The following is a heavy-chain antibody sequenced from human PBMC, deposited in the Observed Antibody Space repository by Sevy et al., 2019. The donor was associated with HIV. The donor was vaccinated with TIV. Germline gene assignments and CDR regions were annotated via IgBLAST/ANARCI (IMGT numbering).Heavy chain of an antibody. CDR1: GFSFRDYG. J-gene: IGHJ4*02. Sequence: GGSLRLSCVASGFSFRDYGLHWVRQGPGKGLEWVAVVSFDGGNKYYPDSVKGRFTVSRDNSKNTLFLQMDSLRGEDTAVYYCARGPYSSGLRFDYWGQGTLVTVSS. CDR3: ARGPYSSGLRFDY. CDR2: VSFDGGNK. D-gene: IGHD6-19*01. V-gene: IGHV3-30*04.